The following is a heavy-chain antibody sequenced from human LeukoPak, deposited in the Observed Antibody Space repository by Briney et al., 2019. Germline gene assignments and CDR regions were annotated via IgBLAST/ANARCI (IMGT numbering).Heavy chain of an antibody. J-gene: IGHJ5*02. D-gene: IGHD4-23*01. V-gene: IGHV4-34*01. CDR3: ARWGVTSFDP. CDR2: INHSGST. CDR1: GGSFSGYY. Sequence: SETLSLTCAVYGGSFSGYYWSWIRRPPGKGLEWIGEINHSGSTNYNPSLKSRVTISVDTSKNQFSLKLSSVTAADTAVYYCARWGVTSFDPWGQGTLVTVSS.